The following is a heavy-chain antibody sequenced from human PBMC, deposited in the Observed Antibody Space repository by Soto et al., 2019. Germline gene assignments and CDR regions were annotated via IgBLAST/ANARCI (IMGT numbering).Heavy chain of an antibody. V-gene: IGHV1-46*01. CDR2: INPSGGST. J-gene: IGHJ6*02. Sequence: ASVKVSCKASGYTFTSYYMHWVRQAPGQGLEWMGIINPSGGSTSYAQKFQGRVTMTRDTSTSTVYMELSSLRSEDTAVYYCARTIVVVPAAIFTFDYYYGMDVWGQGTTVTVSS. CDR3: ARTIVVVPAAIFTFDYYYGMDV. D-gene: IGHD2-2*01. CDR1: GYTFTSYY.